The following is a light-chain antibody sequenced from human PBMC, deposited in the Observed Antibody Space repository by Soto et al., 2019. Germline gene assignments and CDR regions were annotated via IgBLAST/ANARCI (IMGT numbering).Light chain of an antibody. V-gene: IGKV3-20*01. Sequence: ESVLSQSPGTLSLSPGERATLSCRASQSVSSSYLAWYQQKPGQAPRLLIYGASSRATGIPDRFSGSGSGTDFTLTISRLEPEDFAVYYCQEYGSSPLTFDGGTKVDIK. CDR1: QSVSSSY. CDR2: GAS. J-gene: IGKJ4*01. CDR3: QEYGSSPLT.